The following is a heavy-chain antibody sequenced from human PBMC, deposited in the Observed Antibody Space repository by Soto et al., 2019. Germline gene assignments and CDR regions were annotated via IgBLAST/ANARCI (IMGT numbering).Heavy chain of an antibody. CDR1: GYTFTSYG. Sequence: ASVKVSCKASGYTFTSYGISWVRQAPGQGLEWMGWISAYNGNTNYAQKLQGRVTMTTDTSTSTAYMELRSLRSDDTAVYYCARGPRGNYDFWSGYRNYYYYGMDVWGQGTTVTVSS. J-gene: IGHJ6*02. V-gene: IGHV1-18*01. CDR2: ISAYNGNT. D-gene: IGHD3-3*01. CDR3: ARGPRGNYDFWSGYRNYYYYGMDV.